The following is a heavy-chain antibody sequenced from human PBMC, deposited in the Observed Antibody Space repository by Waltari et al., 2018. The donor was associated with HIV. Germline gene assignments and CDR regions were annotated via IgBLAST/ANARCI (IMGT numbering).Heavy chain of an antibody. CDR2: ISYDGSKT. D-gene: IGHD5-18*01. V-gene: IGHV3-30*18. Sequence: QGQLVESGGGVVQPGKSLRLSCAASGFSFSYYDMHWVRQAPGKGLDWGALISYDGSKTSYADSGKGRFTISRDNSKNTLFLQIHSLTTDDTAVYYCAKDPRGYTYTGDYWGQGTQVTVSS. J-gene: IGHJ4*02. CDR1: GFSFSYYD. CDR3: AKDPRGYTYTGDY.